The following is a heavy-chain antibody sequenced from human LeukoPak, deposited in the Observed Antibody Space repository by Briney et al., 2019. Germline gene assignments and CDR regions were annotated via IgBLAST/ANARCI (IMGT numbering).Heavy chain of an antibody. J-gene: IGHJ6*02. CDR3: AREYSDYGYYYNMEV. D-gene: IGHD5-12*01. CDR2: ISYDGSNK. V-gene: IGHV3-30-3*01. CDR1: GFTFSSFA. Sequence: GGSLRLSCAASGFTFSSFAIHWVRQAPGKGLEWVALISYDGSNKYYADPVKGRFTISRDNSNNTLYLQMNSPRAEDTAVYYCAREYSDYGYYYNMEVWGQGTTVTVSS.